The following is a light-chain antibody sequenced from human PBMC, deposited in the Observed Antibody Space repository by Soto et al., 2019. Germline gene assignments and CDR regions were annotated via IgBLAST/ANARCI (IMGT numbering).Light chain of an antibody. CDR1: SSDVGGYNY. CDR2: DVS. J-gene: IGLJ1*01. V-gene: IGLV2-14*01. CDR3: SSYTSSSPYV. Sequence: QSVLTQPASVSGSPGQSITISCTGTSSDVGGYNYVSWYQQHPGIAPKLMIYDVSNRPSGVSNRFSGSKSGNTASLTISGLQAEDEADYYCSSYTSSSPYVFGTGTKVTVL.